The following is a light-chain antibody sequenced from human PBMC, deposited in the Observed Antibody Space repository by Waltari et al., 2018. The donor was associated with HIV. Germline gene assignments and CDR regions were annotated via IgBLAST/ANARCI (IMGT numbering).Light chain of an antibody. CDR2: DAS. Sequence: EIVLTQSPAPLSLSPGERAPLSCQASQSVSSYLAWYQQKPGQAPRLLIYDASNRATGIPARFSGSGSGTDFTLTISSLEPEDFAVYYCQQRSNWPRTFGQGTKLEIK. CDR1: QSVSSY. CDR3: QQRSNWPRT. J-gene: IGKJ2*01. V-gene: IGKV3-11*01.